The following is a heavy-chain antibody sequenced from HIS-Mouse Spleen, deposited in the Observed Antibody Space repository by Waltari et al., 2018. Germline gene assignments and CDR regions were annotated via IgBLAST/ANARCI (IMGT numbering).Heavy chain of an antibody. CDR1: GGSIRSTSYY. V-gene: IGHV4-39*07. Sequence: QLQLQESGPGVVKPSETLSLTCTVSGGSIRSTSYYWGWIRQPPGKGLEWVGRIYYSGSTYYNPSLKSRVTISVDTSKNQFSLKLSSVTAADTAVYYCAREIPYSSSWYDWYFDLWGRGTLVTVSS. J-gene: IGHJ2*01. CDR3: AREIPYSSSWYDWYFDL. CDR2: IYYSGST. D-gene: IGHD6-13*01.